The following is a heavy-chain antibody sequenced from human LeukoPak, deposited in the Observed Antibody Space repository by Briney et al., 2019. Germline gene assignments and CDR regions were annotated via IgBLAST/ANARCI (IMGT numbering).Heavy chain of an antibody. Sequence: PSETLSLTCTVSGGSISNYYWSWIRQPPGKGLEWIGYIYYSGSTNYNPSLKSRVTISVDTSKNQFSLKLSSVTAADTAVYYCARDRGLYGGFDYWGQGTLVTVSS. V-gene: IGHV4-59*12. D-gene: IGHD3-10*01. CDR1: GGSISNYY. CDR2: IYYSGST. J-gene: IGHJ4*02. CDR3: ARDRGLYGGFDY.